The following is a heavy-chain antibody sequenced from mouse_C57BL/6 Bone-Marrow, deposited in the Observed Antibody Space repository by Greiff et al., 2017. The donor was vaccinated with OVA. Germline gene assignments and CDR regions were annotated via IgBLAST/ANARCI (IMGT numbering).Heavy chain of an antibody. J-gene: IGHJ3*01. CDR2: IDPETGGT. CDR1: GYTFTDYE. CDR3: TRIYSNYDAWFAY. V-gene: IGHV1-15*01. D-gene: IGHD2-5*01. Sequence: QVQLKQSGAELVRPGASVTLSCKASGYTFTDYEMHWVKQTPVHGLEWIGAIDPETGGTAYNQKFTGKAILTADKSSSTAYMELRSLTSEDSAVYYCTRIYSNYDAWFAYWGQGTLVTVSA.